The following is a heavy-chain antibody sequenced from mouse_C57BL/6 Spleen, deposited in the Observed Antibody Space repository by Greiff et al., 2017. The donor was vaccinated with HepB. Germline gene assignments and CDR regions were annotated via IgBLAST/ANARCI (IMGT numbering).Heavy chain of an antibody. J-gene: IGHJ1*03. V-gene: IGHV1-15*01. D-gene: IGHD4-1*01. Sequence: VKLQESGAELVRPGASVTLSCKASGYTFTDYEMHWVKQTPVHGLEWIGAIDPETGGTAYNQKFKGKAILTAGKASSTAYMERRSLTSEDSAVYYCTRSELTGTYFDVWGTGTTVTVSS. CDR2: IDPETGGT. CDR1: GYTFTDYE. CDR3: TRSELTGTYFDV.